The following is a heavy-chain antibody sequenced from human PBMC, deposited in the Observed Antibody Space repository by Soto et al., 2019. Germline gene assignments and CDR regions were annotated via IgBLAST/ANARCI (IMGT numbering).Heavy chain of an antibody. D-gene: IGHD1-1*01. V-gene: IGHV3-30-3*01. CDR3: AREWKPYYYYYGMDV. J-gene: IGHJ6*02. CDR2: ISYDGSNK. Sequence: PGGSLRLSCAASGFTFSSYAMHWVRQAPGKGLEWVAVISYDGSNKYYADSVKGRFTISRDNSKNTLYLQMNSLRAEETAVYYCAREWKPYYYYYGMDVWGQGTTVTVSS. CDR1: GFTFSSYA.